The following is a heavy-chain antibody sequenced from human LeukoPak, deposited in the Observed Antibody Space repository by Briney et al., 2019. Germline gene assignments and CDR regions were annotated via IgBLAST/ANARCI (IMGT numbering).Heavy chain of an antibody. CDR2: IYYSGST. V-gene: IGHV4-39*02. CDR1: GGSISSSSYY. D-gene: IGHD6-19*01. Sequence: PSETQSLTCTVSGGSISSSSYYWGWIRQPPGKGLEWIGSIYYSGSTYYNPSLKSRVTISVDTSKNQFSLKLSSVTAADTAVYYCAREYSSGWYPHTDDYWGQGTLVTVSS. J-gene: IGHJ4*02. CDR3: AREYSSGWYPHTDDY.